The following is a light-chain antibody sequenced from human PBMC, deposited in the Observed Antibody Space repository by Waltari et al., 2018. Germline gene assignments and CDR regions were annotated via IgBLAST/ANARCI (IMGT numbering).Light chain of an antibody. V-gene: IGKV2-30*02. CDR1: QSLVHSNGNTY. Sequence: DVVLTQSPLSLPVTLGQPASLSCRSSQSLVHSNGNTYLSWLQQRPGQSPRRLIYEVSNRDSGVPDRFSGSGSGTDFTLKISRVEAEDIGVYYCMQGTHWPPWTFGQGTKVEIK. J-gene: IGKJ1*01. CDR3: MQGTHWPPWT. CDR2: EVS.